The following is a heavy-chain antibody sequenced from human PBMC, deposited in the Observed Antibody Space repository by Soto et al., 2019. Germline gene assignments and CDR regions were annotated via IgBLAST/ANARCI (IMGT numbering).Heavy chain of an antibody. CDR2: INPNGGTT. J-gene: IGHJ3*01. D-gene: IGHD2-15*01. V-gene: IGHV1-46*03. Sequence: VQLLESGAEVRKPGASVKVSCKASGYSFTTYYIHWFRQAPGQGLEWMAIINPNGGTTNYAQKFQGRVTVTRDMSASTVYMELSSLRSDDTAVYYCAAFCSGGGCPPGPWNWGRGTMVTVSS. CDR1: GYSFTTYY. CDR3: AAFCSGGGCPPGPWN.